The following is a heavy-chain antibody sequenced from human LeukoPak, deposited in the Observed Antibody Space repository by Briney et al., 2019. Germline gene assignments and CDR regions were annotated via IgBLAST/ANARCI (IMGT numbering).Heavy chain of an antibody. CDR2: IIPILGIA. CDR3: ARDVSSSGWYGDY. CDR1: GGTFSSYA. V-gene: IGHV1-69*04. D-gene: IGHD6-19*01. Sequence: SVKVSCKASGGTFSSYAISCVRQAPGQGLEWMGRIIPILGIANYAQKFQGRVTITADKSTSTAYMELSSLRSEDTAVYYCARDVSSSGWYGDYWGQGTLVTVSS. J-gene: IGHJ4*02.